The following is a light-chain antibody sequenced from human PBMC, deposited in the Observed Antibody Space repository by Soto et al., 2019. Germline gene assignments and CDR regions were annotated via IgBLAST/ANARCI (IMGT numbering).Light chain of an antibody. J-gene: IGLJ2*01. CDR1: SGHSSYA. CDR2: LNSDGSH. V-gene: IGLV4-69*01. Sequence: QPVLTQSPSASASLGASVKLTCTLSSGHSSYAIAWHQQQPEKGPRYLMKLNSDGSHSKGDGIPDRFSGSSSGAERYLTTSSLQIEGEDDYNCQTWGTGIHVVFGGGTKLTVL. CDR3: QTWGTGIHVV.